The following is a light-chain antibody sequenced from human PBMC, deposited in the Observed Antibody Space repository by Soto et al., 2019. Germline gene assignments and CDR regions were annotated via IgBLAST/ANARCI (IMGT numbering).Light chain of an antibody. CDR1: QSVSSN. CDR2: GAS. J-gene: IGKJ4*01. Sequence: EIVMTQSPATLSVSPGERATLSCRASQSVSSNLAWYQQKPGQAPRLLIYGASTRATGIPARFSGSGSGTEFTLTISSLQSEDFAVYYCQQYNNWPHGKLTFGGGTKVEIK. V-gene: IGKV3-15*01. CDR3: QQYNNWPHGKLT.